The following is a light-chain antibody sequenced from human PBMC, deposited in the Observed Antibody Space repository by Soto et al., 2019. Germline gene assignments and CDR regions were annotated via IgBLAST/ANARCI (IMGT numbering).Light chain of an antibody. CDR1: QSISSY. CDR3: QQSYSTPCT. Sequence: DIQITQSPSSLSASVVERVTITCRASQSISSYLNWYQQKPGKAPKLLIYAASSLQSGVPSRFSGSGSGTDFTLTISSLQPEDFATYYCQQSYSTPCTFGPGTKVDIK. V-gene: IGKV1-39*01. J-gene: IGKJ3*01. CDR2: AAS.